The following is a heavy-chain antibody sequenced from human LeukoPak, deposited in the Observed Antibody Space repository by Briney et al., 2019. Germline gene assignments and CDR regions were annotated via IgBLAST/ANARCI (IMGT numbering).Heavy chain of an antibody. CDR2: IFYSGST. D-gene: IGHD5-12*01. Sequence: SETLSLTCTVSGGSISSYYWSWIRQPPGKGLEWIGYIFYSGSTNYYPSLKSRVTISVDTSKNQVSLKLSSVTAADTAVYYCARQGYSAYEILDYWGQGTLVTVSS. CDR3: ARQGYSAYEILDY. CDR1: GGSISSYY. V-gene: IGHV4-59*08. J-gene: IGHJ4*02.